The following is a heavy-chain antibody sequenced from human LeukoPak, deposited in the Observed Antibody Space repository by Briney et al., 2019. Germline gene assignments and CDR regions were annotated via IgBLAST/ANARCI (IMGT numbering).Heavy chain of an antibody. CDR1: GGTSRSYA. CDR3: ARSDSSGYTPHYYFDD. J-gene: IGHJ4*02. Sequence: SSVKVSCKASGGTSRSYAINWVRQAPGQELEWMGRIIPIFATPNYAQKFQGRVTITTDESTSTAYMELSSLRSEDTAVYYCARSDSSGYTPHYYFDDWGQGTLVSVSS. D-gene: IGHD3-22*01. CDR2: IIPIFATP. V-gene: IGHV1-69*05.